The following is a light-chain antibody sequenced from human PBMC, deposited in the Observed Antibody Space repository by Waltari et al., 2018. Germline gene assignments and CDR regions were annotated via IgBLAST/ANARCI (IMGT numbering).Light chain of an antibody. CDR2: DVN. V-gene: IGLV2-23*02. CDR1: TSDVGKYNL. Sequence: QSALTQTAAVSGSPGQSITISCPGTTSDVGKYNLVSWYQQHPGKAPTLIIYDVNKRPSGVSNRFSGSKSGNTASLTISGLQAADEAEYYCCSYAGSAISVFGGGTKLTVL. J-gene: IGLJ3*02. CDR3: CSYAGSAISV.